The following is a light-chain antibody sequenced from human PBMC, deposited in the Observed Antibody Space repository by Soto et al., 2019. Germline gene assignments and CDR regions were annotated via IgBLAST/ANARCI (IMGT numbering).Light chain of an antibody. CDR2: GAS. J-gene: IGKJ1*01. CDR3: QHYGSSRGT. V-gene: IGKV3-20*01. CDR1: QSASSRY. Sequence: EIVLTQSPGTLSLSPGERATLSCRASQSASSRYLAWYQQKPGQAPRILNYGASSRATGIPDRFSGSGSGKDFTLTVSRLEPEDFAVYYCQHYGSSRGTVGQGTKVEIK.